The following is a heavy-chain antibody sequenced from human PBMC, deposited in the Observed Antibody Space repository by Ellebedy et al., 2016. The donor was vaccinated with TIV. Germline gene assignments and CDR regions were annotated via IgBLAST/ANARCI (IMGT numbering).Heavy chain of an antibody. Sequence: MPSETLSLTCTVSGGSIGSYYWSWIRQLPGKGLEWIGYIYYSGSTNYNPSLKSRVTISVDTAKNQFSLKLSSVTAADTAVYYCAIRGVGYWFDPWGQGTLVTVSS. CDR2: IYYSGST. D-gene: IGHD3-10*01. CDR1: GGSIGSYY. CDR3: AIRGVGYWFDP. V-gene: IGHV4-59*08. J-gene: IGHJ5*02.